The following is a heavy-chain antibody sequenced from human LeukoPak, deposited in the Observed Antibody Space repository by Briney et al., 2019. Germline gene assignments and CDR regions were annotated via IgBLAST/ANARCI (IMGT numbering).Heavy chain of an antibody. J-gene: IGHJ4*02. V-gene: IGHV3-33*01. CDR3: AREVSGSYYRFGFDY. D-gene: IGHD1-26*01. CDR1: GFTFSSYG. CDR2: IWYDGSNK. Sequence: GGSLRLSCAASGFTFSSYGMHWVRQAPGKGLEWVAVIWYDGSNKYYADSVKGRFTISRDNSKNTLYLQMNSLRAEDTAVYYCAREVSGSYYRFGFDYWGQGTLVTVSS.